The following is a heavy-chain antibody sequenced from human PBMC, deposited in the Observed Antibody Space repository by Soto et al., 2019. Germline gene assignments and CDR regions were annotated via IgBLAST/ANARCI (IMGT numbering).Heavy chain of an antibody. CDR2: IYPGDSDT. Sequence: GESLKISCKGSGYSFTSYWIGWVRQMPGKGLEWMGIIYPGDSDTRYSPSFQGQVTTSAGKSISTAYRQWSSLKASDTAMYYCASPVQDNTSGSSSRWVGYWGQGTLVTVSS. CDR3: ASPVQDNTSGSSSRWVGY. V-gene: IGHV5-51*01. D-gene: IGHD6-13*01. CDR1: GYSFTSYW. J-gene: IGHJ4*02.